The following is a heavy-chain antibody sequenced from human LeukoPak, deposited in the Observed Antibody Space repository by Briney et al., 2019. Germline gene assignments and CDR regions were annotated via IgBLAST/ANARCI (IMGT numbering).Heavy chain of an antibody. Sequence: GGSLRLSCAASGFSFSSYGIHWVRQAPGKGLEWVAVIWCDGSTKYYADSVKGRFTISRDNSKNTLYLQMNSLRAEDTAVYYCARDASDRAMVGYFQHWGQGTLVTVSS. CDR3: ARDASDRAMVGYFQH. CDR1: GFSFSSYG. CDR2: IWCDGSTK. D-gene: IGHD5-18*01. J-gene: IGHJ1*01. V-gene: IGHV3-33*01.